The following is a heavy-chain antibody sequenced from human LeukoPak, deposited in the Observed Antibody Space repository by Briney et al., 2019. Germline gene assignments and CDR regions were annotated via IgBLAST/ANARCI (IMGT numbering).Heavy chain of an antibody. CDR3: ARGLYSGSYPDAFDI. CDR1: NVSFNNSY. Sequence: SPSETLSLTCTVSNVSFNNSYWTWIRQPPGKGLEYIGYIYHSGSTNYNPSLKSRVTISVDTSKNQFSLKLSSVTAADTAVYYCARGLYSGSYPDAFDIWGQGTMVTVSS. V-gene: IGHV4-59*01. CDR2: IYHSGST. D-gene: IGHD1-26*01. J-gene: IGHJ3*02.